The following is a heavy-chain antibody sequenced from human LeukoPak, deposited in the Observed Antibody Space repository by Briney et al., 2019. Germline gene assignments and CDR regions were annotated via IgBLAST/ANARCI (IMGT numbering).Heavy chain of an antibody. Sequence: SETLSLTCTVSGGSINSYYWSWIRQPAGKGLEWVGRIYSSGSTNYNPSLKSRVIMSVDTSKNQYSLKLSSMTAADTAVYYCARGGSSWNNWFDPWGQGTLVTVSS. D-gene: IGHD6-13*01. CDR1: GGSINSYY. CDR3: ARGGSSWNNWFDP. V-gene: IGHV4-4*07. J-gene: IGHJ5*02. CDR2: IYSSGST.